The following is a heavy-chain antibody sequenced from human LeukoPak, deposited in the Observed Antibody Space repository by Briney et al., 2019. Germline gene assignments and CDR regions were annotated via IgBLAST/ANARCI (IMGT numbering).Heavy chain of an antibody. J-gene: IGHJ4*02. D-gene: IGHD4-23*01. CDR3: ASFRRRWYYFDY. V-gene: IGHV4-34*01. CDR1: GGSFSGYY. CDR2: INHSGST. Sequence: SETLSLTCAVYGGSFSGYYWSWIRQPPGKGLEWIGEINHSGSTNYNPSLKSRVTISVDTSKNQFSLKLSSVTAADTAVYYCASFRRRWYYFDYWGQGTLVTVSS.